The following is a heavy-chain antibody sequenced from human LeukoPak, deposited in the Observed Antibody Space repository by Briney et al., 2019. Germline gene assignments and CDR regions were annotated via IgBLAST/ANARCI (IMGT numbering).Heavy chain of an antibody. Sequence: GGSLRLSCAASGFTFSSYWMSWVRQAPGKGLGWVANIKQDVSEKYYVDSVKGRFTISRDNAKNSLYLQMNSLRAEDTAVYYCARDPYKGATTTSPIDYWGQGTLVTVSS. CDR1: GFTFSSYW. CDR3: ARDPYKGATTTSPIDY. CDR2: IKQDVSEK. J-gene: IGHJ4*02. D-gene: IGHD1-26*01. V-gene: IGHV3-7*01.